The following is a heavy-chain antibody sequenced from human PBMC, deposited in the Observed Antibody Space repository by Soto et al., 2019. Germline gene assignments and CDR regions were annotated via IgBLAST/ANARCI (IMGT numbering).Heavy chain of an antibody. CDR2: ISGSGGST. J-gene: IGHJ5*02. V-gene: IGHV3-23*01. D-gene: IGHD2-8*01. Sequence: GGSLRLSCAASGFTFSSYAMSWVRQAPGKGLEWVSAISGSGGSTYYADSVKGRFTISRDNSKNTLYLQMNSLRAEDTAVYYCAKNEGVLMVYAISWFDPWGQGTLVTVSS. CDR3: AKNEGVLMVYAISWFDP. CDR1: GFTFSSYA.